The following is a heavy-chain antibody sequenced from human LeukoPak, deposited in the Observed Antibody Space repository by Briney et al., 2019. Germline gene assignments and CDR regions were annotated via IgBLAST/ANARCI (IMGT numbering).Heavy chain of an antibody. CDR1: GGTFSSYA. J-gene: IGHJ4*02. CDR3: ARVRVGYSSGWYVDYFDY. D-gene: IGHD6-19*01. V-gene: IGHV1-69*13. Sequence: ASVKVPCKASGGTFSSYAISWVRQAPGQGLEWMGGIIPIFGTANYAQKFQGRVTITADESTSTAYMELRSLRSDDTAVYYCARVRVGYSSGWYVDYFDYWGQGSLVTVSS. CDR2: IIPIFGTA.